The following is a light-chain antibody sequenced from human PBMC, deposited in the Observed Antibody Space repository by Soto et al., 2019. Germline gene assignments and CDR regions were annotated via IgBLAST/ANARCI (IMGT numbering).Light chain of an antibody. Sequence: QSVLTQPASVSGSPGQSITISCTGTSSDVGSYNLVSWYQQHPGKAPKLMIYEGSKRPSGVSNRFSGSKSGNTASLTISGIQAEDDADYYCCSYAGSSTLYVFGTGTKLTVL. CDR3: CSYAGSSTLYV. CDR1: SSDVGSYNL. J-gene: IGLJ1*01. CDR2: EGS. V-gene: IGLV2-23*01.